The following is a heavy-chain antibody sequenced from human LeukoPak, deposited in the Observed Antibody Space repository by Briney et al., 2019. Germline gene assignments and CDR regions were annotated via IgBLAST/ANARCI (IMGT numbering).Heavy chain of an antibody. D-gene: IGHD6-19*01. J-gene: IGHJ4*02. V-gene: IGHV3-30*03. CDR3: ARSYSSGWYLTSCFDY. Sequence: GGSLRLSCAASGFTFSSYWMSWVRQAPGKGLEWVAVISYDGSNKYYADSVKGRFTISRDNSKNTLYLQMNSLRAEDTAVYYCARSYSSGWYLTSCFDYWGQGTLVTVSS. CDR2: ISYDGSNK. CDR1: GFTFSSYW.